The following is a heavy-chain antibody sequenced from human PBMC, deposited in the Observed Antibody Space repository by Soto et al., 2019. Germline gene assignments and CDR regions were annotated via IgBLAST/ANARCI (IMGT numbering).Heavy chain of an antibody. CDR1: GYTFTSYG. CDR3: ASIKTDCTNGVCYTDSRNWFDP. CDR2: ISAYNGNT. J-gene: IGHJ5*02. Sequence: QVQLVQSGAEVKKPGASVKVSCKASGYTFTSYGISWVRQAPGQGLEWMGWISAYNGNTNYAQKLQGRVTMTTDTSTSTAYMELRSLRSDDTAVYYCASIKTDCTNGVCYTDSRNWFDPWGQGTLVTVSS. D-gene: IGHD2-8*01. V-gene: IGHV1-18*01.